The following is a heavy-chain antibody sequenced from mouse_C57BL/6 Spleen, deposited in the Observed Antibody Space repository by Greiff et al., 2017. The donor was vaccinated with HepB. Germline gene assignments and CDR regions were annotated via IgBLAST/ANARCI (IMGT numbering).Heavy chain of an antibody. CDR1: GYTFTSYW. CDR2: IDPSDSYT. V-gene: IGHV1-69*01. Sequence: QVQLQQPGAELVMPGASVKLSCKASGYTFTSYWMHWVKQRPGQGLEWIGEIDPSDSYTNYNQKFKGKSTLTVDKSSSTAYMPLSSLTSEDSAVYYCARGSFPYWYFDVWGTGTTVTVSS. J-gene: IGHJ1*03. CDR3: ARGSFPYWYFDV.